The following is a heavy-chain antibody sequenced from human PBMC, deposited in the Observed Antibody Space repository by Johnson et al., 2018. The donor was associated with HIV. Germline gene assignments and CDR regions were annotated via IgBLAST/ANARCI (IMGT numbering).Heavy chain of an antibody. J-gene: IGHJ3*02. Sequence: QVQLMESGGGVVQPGRSLRLSCGASGFTFSSYGMHWVRQAPGKGLEWVAVIWHDGSNKYSVDSVKGRFTISRDNSKNTLYLQMNSLRAEDTAVYYCANTQIVVVPTAMDPFDIWGQGTMVTVSS. CDR2: IWHDGSNK. CDR1: GFTFSSYG. CDR3: ANTQIVVVPTAMDPFDI. D-gene: IGHD2-2*01. V-gene: IGHV3-33*06.